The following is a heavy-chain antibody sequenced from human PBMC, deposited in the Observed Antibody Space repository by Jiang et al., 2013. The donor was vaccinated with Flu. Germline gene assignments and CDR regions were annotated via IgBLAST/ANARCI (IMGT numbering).Heavy chain of an antibody. CDR2: IYYRGST. V-gene: IGHV4-39*07. D-gene: IGHD3-10*01. CDR1: GGSINSRSYY. J-gene: IGHJ4*02. Sequence: GLVKPSETLSLTCTVSGGSINSRSYYWGWIRQPPGKGLEWIGSIYYRGSTYYKPSLKSRATILVDTSKNQFSLKLSSVTAADTAMYYCARLNVGFGRFDYWGQGTLVTVSS. CDR3: ARLNVGFGRFDY.